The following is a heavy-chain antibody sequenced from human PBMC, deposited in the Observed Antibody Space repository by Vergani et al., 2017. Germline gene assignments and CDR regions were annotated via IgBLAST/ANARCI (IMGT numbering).Heavy chain of an antibody. CDR1: GGSISSYY. V-gene: IGHV4-4*07. D-gene: IGHD2-2*01. CDR3: ARMTHCSGTTCPGAFDL. Sequence: QVQLQESGPGLVKPSETLSLTCTVSGGSISSYYWSWIRQPAGKGLEWIGRIYMNGNTNYNPSLKSRVAVSVDTSKNRFSLKLTSVTAADTAIYYCARMTHCSGTTCPGAFDLWGQGTMVTVSA. CDR2: IYMNGNT. J-gene: IGHJ3*01.